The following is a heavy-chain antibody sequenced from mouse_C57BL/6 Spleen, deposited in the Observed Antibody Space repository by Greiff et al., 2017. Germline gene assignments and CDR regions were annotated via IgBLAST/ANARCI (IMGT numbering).Heavy chain of an antibody. J-gene: IGHJ4*01. Sequence: QVQLQQPGAELVRPGTSVKLSCKASGYTFTSYWMHWVKQRPGQGLEWIGVIDPSDSYTNYNQKFKGKATLTVDPSSSTAYMQLSSLPSADFAVYYCARSLWGKAMDYGGQGTSVTGSS. D-gene: IGHD1-1*02. V-gene: IGHV1-59*01. CDR1: GYTFTSYW. CDR2: IDPSDSYT. CDR3: ARSLWGKAMDY.